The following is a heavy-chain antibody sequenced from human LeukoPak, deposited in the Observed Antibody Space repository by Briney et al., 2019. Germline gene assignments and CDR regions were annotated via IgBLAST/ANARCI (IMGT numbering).Heavy chain of an antibody. J-gene: IGHJ4*02. Sequence: GGSLRLSCAASGFTFSSYGMRWVRQAPGKGLEWVSGISGSGGTTYYADSVKGRFTISRDNSMNTLYLQMNSLRAEDTAVYYCAKANSGSASRGFFDYWGQGTLVTVSS. CDR2: ISGSGGTT. D-gene: IGHD6-25*01. V-gene: IGHV3-23*01. CDR1: GFTFSSYG. CDR3: AKANSGSASRGFFDY.